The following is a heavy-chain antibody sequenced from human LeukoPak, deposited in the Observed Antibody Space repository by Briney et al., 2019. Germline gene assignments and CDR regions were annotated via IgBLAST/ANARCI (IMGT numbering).Heavy chain of an antibody. CDR3: AKDIGVGYCNGCLFDY. D-gene: IGHD2-15*01. J-gene: IGHJ4*02. CDR2: INSDGINT. V-gene: IGHV3-74*01. Sequence: GGSLRLSCAASGFTFSNYWMHWVRQAPGKGLVWVSRINSDGINTSYADSVKGRFTISRDNSKNSLYLQMNSLRTEDTALYYCAKDIGVGYCNGCLFDYWGQGTLVTVSS. CDR1: GFTFSNYW.